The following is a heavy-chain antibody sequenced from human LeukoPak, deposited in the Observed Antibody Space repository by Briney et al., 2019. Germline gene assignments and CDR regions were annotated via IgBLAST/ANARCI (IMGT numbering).Heavy chain of an antibody. CDR3: AKDNYGSGGFDP. CDR1: GFTFSDYY. Sequence: GGSLRPSCAASGFTFSDYYMSWIRQSPGKGLEWVSYISSSGTTMYYADSVKGRFTISRDNAKNSLYLQMNSLRTEDTALYYCAKDNYGSGGFDPWGQGTLVTVSS. D-gene: IGHD3-10*01. V-gene: IGHV3-11*01. CDR2: ISSSGTTM. J-gene: IGHJ5*02.